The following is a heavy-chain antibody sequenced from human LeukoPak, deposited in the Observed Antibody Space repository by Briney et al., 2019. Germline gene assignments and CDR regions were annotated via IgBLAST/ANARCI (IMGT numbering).Heavy chain of an antibody. Sequence: PSETLSLTCAVSVGSISSSNWWSWVRQPPGKGLEWIGEIYHSGSTNYNPSLKSRVIISVDKSKNRFSLNLSSVTAADTAIYYCANLRGATGSSYFDYWGQGTLVTVSS. CDR3: ANLRGATGSSYFDY. V-gene: IGHV4-4*02. CDR1: VGSISSSNW. J-gene: IGHJ4*02. D-gene: IGHD2-15*01. CDR2: IYHSGST.